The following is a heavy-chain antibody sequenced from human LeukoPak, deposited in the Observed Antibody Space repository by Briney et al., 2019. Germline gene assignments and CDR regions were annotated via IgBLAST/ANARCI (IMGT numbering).Heavy chain of an antibody. CDR2: INPNSGGT. V-gene: IGHV1-2*02. CDR3: ARVSLFFGVVPFDY. CDR1: GYTSTGYY. J-gene: IGHJ4*02. Sequence: ASVKVSCKASGYTSTGYYMHWVRQAPGQGLEWMGWINPNSGGTNYAQKFQGRVTMTRDTSISTAYMELSRLRSDDTAVYYCARVSLFFGVVPFDYWGQGTLVTVSS. D-gene: IGHD3-3*01.